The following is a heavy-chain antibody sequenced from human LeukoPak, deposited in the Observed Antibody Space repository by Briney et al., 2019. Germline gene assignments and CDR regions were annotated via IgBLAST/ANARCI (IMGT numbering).Heavy chain of an antibody. CDR2: IYSGGST. CDR1: GFTVSSNY. D-gene: IGHD6-13*01. J-gene: IGHJ6*02. V-gene: IGHV3-66*01. CDR3: ARDRSIAAAGSKLAEDYYYYYGMDV. Sequence: GGSLRLSCAASGFTVSSNYMSWVRQAPGKGLEGVSVIYSGGSTYYADSVKGRFTISRDNSKNTPYLQMNSLTAEDTAVYYCARDRSIAAAGSKLAEDYYYYYGMDVWGQGTTVTASS.